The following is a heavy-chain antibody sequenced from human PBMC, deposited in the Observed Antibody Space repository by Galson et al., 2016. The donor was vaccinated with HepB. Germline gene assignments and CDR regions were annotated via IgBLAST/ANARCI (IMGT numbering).Heavy chain of an antibody. CDR3: ARGQYCGSTTCNAWGVPP. CDR2: IKTDG. J-gene: IGHJ5*02. V-gene: IGHV3-74*01. CDR1: GFTFSRHW. Sequence: SLRLSCAASGFTFSRHWMHWVRQAPGKGLVWVSRIKTDGTYADSLEGRFTSTRDNAKNTLYLDMNSLRVEDTAVYYCARGQYCGSTTCNAWGVPPWGQGTLVTVSS. D-gene: IGHD2-2*01.